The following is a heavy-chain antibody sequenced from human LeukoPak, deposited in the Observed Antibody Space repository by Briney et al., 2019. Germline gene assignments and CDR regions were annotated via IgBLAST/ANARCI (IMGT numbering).Heavy chain of an antibody. Sequence: ASVKVSCKASGYTFSNNDINWVRQATGQGLEWMGWMNPISGNTGFAQKFQGRVTMTRDTSISTAYMELSRLRSDDTAVYYCAREMATVGATDAFDIWGQGTMVTVSS. J-gene: IGHJ3*02. D-gene: IGHD1-26*01. CDR2: MNPISGNT. CDR1: GYTFSNND. CDR3: AREMATVGATDAFDI. V-gene: IGHV1-8*02.